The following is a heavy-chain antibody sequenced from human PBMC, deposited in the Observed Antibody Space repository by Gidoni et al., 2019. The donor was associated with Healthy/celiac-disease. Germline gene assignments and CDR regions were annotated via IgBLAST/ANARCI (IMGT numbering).Heavy chain of an antibody. D-gene: IGHD3-3*01. J-gene: IGHJ4*02. CDR2: IYTSGST. CDR1: GGSIRSGSYY. V-gene: IGHV4-61*02. CDR3: ARAGITIFGVVFDY. Sequence: QVQLQESGPGLVKPSQTLSLTCTVSGGSIRSGSYYWSWTRQPAGKGLEWIGRIYTSGSTNYNPSLKSRVTISVDTSKNQFSLKLSSVTAADTAVYYCARAGITIFGVVFDYWGQGTLVTVSS.